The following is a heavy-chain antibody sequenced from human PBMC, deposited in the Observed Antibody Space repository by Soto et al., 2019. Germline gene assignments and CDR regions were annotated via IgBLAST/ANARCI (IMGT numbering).Heavy chain of an antibody. J-gene: IGHJ3*02. V-gene: IGHV3-30-3*01. Sequence: GGSLRLSCAASGFTFSSYAMHWVRQAPGKGLEWVAVISYDGSNKYYADSVKGRFTISRDNSKNTLYLQMNSLRAEDTAVYYCDRDGIYCTSKSCFPDAFDIWGQGTMVTVSS. CDR3: DRDGIYCTSKSCFPDAFDI. CDR1: GFTFSSYA. CDR2: ISYDGSNK. D-gene: IGHD2-2*01.